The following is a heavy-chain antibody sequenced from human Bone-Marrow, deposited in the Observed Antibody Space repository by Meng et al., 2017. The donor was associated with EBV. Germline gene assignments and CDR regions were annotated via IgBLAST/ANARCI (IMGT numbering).Heavy chain of an antibody. Sequence: GAGPSQVQPSETLSPPCTCLWYSIRRFFYWAWIRQPPGRGLGWIGGSHYSGGTHYSPSLKRRITGSVDTSKNQFSLRLNSVTAADTAVYYRARPFPSIVSPRLDPFGEWGQGILVTVSS. V-gene: IGHV4-38-2*02. J-gene: IGHJ4*02. CDR1: YSIRRFFY. D-gene: IGHD5/OR15-5a*01. CDR3: ARPFPSIVSPRLDPFGE. CDR2: SHYSGGT.